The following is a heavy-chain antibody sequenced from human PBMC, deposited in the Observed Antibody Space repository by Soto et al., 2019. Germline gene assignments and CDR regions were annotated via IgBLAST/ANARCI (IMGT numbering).Heavy chain of an antibody. V-gene: IGHV3-33*01. CDR3: ARMPREDYYYGMDV. Sequence: SLRLSCAASGFTFRSYGMHLVRQAPGKGLEWVAVIWYDGSNKYYADSVKGRFTISRDNSKNTLYLQMNSLRAEDTAVYYCARMPREDYYYGMDVWGQGTTVTVSS. D-gene: IGHD2-2*01. J-gene: IGHJ6*02. CDR1: GFTFRSYG. CDR2: IWYDGSNK.